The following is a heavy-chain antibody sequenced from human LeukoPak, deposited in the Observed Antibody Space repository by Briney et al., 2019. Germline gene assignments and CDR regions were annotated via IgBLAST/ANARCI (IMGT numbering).Heavy chain of an antibody. CDR3: ARDGDAVMVDFDY. CDR2: ISSDGSGT. CDR1: GFTFSRYW. D-gene: IGHD5-18*01. J-gene: IGHJ4*02. V-gene: IGHV3-74*01. Sequence: GGSLGLSCAASGFTFSRYWMYWVREAPEKGLVWVARISSDGSGTTCADSVKGRFTISRDNAKNMLYLQMNSLRAEDTAVYYCARDGDAVMVDFDYWGQGTLVTVSS.